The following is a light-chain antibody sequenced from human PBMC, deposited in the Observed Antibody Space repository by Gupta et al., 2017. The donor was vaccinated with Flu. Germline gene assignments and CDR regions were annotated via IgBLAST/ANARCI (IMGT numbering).Light chain of an antibody. Sequence: QSALTPPASVSGSPGQSITISCTGTSSDVGGYNYVSWYQQHPGKAPKLTIYEVSNRPSGVSNRFSGSKSGNTASLTISGLQAEDEADYYCSSYTSSSTLVFGGGTKLTVL. CDR3: SSYTSSSTLV. CDR1: SSDVGGYNY. J-gene: IGLJ2*01. V-gene: IGLV2-14*01. CDR2: EVS.